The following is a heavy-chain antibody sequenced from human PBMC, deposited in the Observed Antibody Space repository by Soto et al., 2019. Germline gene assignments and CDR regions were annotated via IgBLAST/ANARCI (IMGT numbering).Heavy chain of an antibody. Sequence: PGGSLRLSCAASGFTFSSYWMSWVRQAPGKGLEWVANIKQDGSEKYYVDSVKGRFTISRDNAKNSLYLQMNSLRAEDTAVYYCARGIAYYYDSSGYYGKHRYYFDYWGQGT. D-gene: IGHD3-22*01. CDR1: GFTFSSYW. V-gene: IGHV3-7*04. CDR2: IKQDGSEK. J-gene: IGHJ4*02. CDR3: ARGIAYYYDSSGYYGKHRYYFDY.